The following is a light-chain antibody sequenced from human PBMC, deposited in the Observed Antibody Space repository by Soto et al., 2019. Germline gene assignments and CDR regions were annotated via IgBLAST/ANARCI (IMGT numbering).Light chain of an antibody. V-gene: IGKV1-5*03. Sequence: DIQMTQSPSTLSASVGDRVTITCRASQSIRSWLAWYQQKPGKAPKALIYKASSLESGVPSRFSGSGSGTEFTLTISSLQPDDFATYYCQQYENSPFTFGGGTKVEIK. CDR2: KAS. J-gene: IGKJ4*01. CDR1: QSIRSW. CDR3: QQYENSPFT.